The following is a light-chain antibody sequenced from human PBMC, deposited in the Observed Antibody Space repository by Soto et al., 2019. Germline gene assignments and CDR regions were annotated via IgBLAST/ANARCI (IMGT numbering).Light chain of an antibody. CDR2: GAS. CDR1: QSVSSNS. Sequence: VWIQSPPTLSVSGKGRAILACRASQSVSSNSLAWFQLKPGQAPRLLIYGASSRATGVPDRFSGSGSGTDFTLPLSRLAPEDFAVYYCQQWFTFGPGTKVDIK. CDR3: QQWFT. J-gene: IGKJ3*01. V-gene: IGKV3-20*01.